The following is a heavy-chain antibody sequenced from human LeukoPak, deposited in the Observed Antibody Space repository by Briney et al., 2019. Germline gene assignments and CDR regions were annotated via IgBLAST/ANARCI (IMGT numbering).Heavy chain of an antibody. CDR2: ISFDGSEK. D-gene: IGHD1-14*01. CDR1: GFTFTTYG. Sequence: PGGSLRLSCAVSGFTFTTYGMHWVRQAPGKGLEWVALISFDGSEKYYADSVKGRFTISRDNAKNSLSLQMNSLRAEDTAVYYCARSPAGANYYLDVWGKGTTVTISS. CDR3: ARSPAGANYYLDV. J-gene: IGHJ6*03. V-gene: IGHV3-30*03.